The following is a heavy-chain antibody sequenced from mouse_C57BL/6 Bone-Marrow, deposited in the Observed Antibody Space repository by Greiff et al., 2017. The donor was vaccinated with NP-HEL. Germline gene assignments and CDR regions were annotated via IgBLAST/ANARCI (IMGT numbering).Heavy chain of an antibody. Sequence: QVHVKQPGAELVMPGASVKLSCKASGYTFTSYWMHWVKQRPGQGLEWIGEIDPSDSYTNYNQKFKGKSTLTVDKSSSTAYMQLSSLTSEDSAVYYCAREGTAPYAMDYWGQGTSVTVSS. D-gene: IGHD3-3*01. V-gene: IGHV1-69*01. CDR2: IDPSDSYT. J-gene: IGHJ4*01. CDR3: AREGTAPYAMDY. CDR1: GYTFTSYW.